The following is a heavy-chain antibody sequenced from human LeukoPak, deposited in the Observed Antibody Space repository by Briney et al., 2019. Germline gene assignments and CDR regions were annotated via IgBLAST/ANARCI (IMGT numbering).Heavy chain of an antibody. Sequence: ASVKVSCKASGYTFTGYYMHWVRQAPGQGLEWMGVINPSGGSTRYAQKFQGRVTTTGDTSTRTVYMELSSLTSADTAVYYCARGTTDDYWGQGTPVTVSS. D-gene: IGHD1-1*01. CDR1: GYTFTGYY. CDR3: ARGTTDDY. V-gene: IGHV1-46*01. CDR2: INPSGGST. J-gene: IGHJ4*02.